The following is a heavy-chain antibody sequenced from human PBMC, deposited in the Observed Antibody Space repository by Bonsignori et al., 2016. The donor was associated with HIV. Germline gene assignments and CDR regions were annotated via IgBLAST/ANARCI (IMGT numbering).Heavy chain of an antibody. D-gene: IGHD6-13*01. J-gene: IGHJ5*02. CDR2: VNPTGNT. V-gene: IGHV4-34*01. CDR3: ARKARIAAAPWFGP. CDR1: GGSFSGNF. Sequence: SETLSLTCAVYGGSFSGNFWSWIRQPPGKGLEYIGEVNPTGNTNYNPSLKSRVTIAVDTSKNQFSLNLTSVTAADTAVYYCARKARIAAAPWFGPWGQGTLVTVSS.